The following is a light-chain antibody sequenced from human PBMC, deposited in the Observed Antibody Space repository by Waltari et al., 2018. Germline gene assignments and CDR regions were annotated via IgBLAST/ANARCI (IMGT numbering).Light chain of an antibody. CDR2: DDS. CDR3: QVWDSGSGHPHVV. V-gene: IGLV3-21*02. J-gene: IGLJ2*01. Sequence: SYVLTQPPSVSVAPGQPASITCGGDNIGSKSWHWYQQKAGQAPVLVVHDDSDRPSGIPERLSGSNSGNTATLTISRVEAGDEADFYCQVWDSGSGHPHVVFGGGTRLTVL. CDR1: NIGSKS.